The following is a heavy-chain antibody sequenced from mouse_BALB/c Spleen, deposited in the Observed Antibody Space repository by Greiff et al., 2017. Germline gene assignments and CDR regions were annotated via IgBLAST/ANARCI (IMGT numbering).Heavy chain of an antibody. CDR1: GFTFSSFG. Sequence: EVQLQESGGGLVQPGGSRKLSCAASGFTFSSFGMHWVRQAPEKGLEWVAYISSGSSTIYYADTVKGRFTISRDNPKNTLFLQMTSLRSEDTAMYYCARSEVRRAMDYWGQGTSVTVSS. CDR3: ARSEVRRAMDY. V-gene: IGHV5-17*02. D-gene: IGHD2-14*01. J-gene: IGHJ4*01. CDR2: ISSGSSTI.